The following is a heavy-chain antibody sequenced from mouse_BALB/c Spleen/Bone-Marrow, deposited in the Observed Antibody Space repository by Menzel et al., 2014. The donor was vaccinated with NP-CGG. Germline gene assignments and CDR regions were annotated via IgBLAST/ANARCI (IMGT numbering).Heavy chain of an antibody. CDR3: TRGNHYFDY. V-gene: IGHV1-69*02. CDR1: GYTFTSYW. D-gene: IGHD2-1*01. J-gene: IGHJ2*01. Sequence: VQLQQSGAELVRPGASVKLSCKASGYTFTSYWINWVRQRPGQGLEWIGNIYPSDSYTNYNQKFKDKATLTVDKSSSRAYMQLSSPTSEDSAVYYCTRGNHYFDYWGQGTTLTVSS. CDR2: IYPSDSYT.